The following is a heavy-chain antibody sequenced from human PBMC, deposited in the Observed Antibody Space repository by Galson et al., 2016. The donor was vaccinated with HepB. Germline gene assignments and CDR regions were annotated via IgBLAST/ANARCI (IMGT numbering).Heavy chain of an antibody. CDR3: AGDPAFRGGWEPVHNWYFDL. CDR2: IWFDGSNK. D-gene: IGHD1-26*01. V-gene: IGHV3-33*01. CDR1: GFTFSSYG. Sequence: SLRLSCAASGFTFSSYGSHWVRQAPGKGLEWVAAIWFDGSNKYYGDSVKGRITISRDNSKNTVDLQMNSLRAEDTAIYCCAGDPAFRGGWEPVHNWYFDLCGRGTLVTVSS. J-gene: IGHJ2*01.